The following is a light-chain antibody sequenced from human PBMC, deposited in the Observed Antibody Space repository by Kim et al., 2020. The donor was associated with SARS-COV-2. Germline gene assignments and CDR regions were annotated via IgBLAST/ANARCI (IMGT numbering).Light chain of an antibody. CDR2: GAS. Sequence: EIVMTQSPATLSVSPGERATLSCRASQSVSSNLAWYQQKPGQAPRLLIYGASPRATGIPARFSGSGSGTEFTLTISSLQSEDFAVYYCQQYHNWPITFGQGTRLEIK. CDR3: QQYHNWPIT. CDR1: QSVSSN. J-gene: IGKJ5*01. V-gene: IGKV3-15*01.